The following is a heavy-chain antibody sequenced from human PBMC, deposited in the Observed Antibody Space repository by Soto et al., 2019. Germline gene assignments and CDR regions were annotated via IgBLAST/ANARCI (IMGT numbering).Heavy chain of an antibody. V-gene: IGHV2-26*01. Sequence: QVTLKESGPVLVKPTETLTLRCTVSGFSITDSEMGVSWIRQPPGQPLEWLAHIDSSGEKSYRTFLKSRLAISKDTSKSQIVLTMTNMDPADTATYYCARRHLAVAVSPWFDPWGQGIPVTVSS. CDR1: GFSITDSEMG. CDR2: IDSSGEK. D-gene: IGHD6-19*01. J-gene: IGHJ5*02. CDR3: ARRHLAVAVSPWFDP.